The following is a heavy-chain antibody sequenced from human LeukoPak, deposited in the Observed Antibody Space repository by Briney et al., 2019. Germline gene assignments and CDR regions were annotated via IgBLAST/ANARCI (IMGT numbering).Heavy chain of an antibody. CDR1: GGTFSSYA. D-gene: IGHD2-2*01. Sequence: GASVKVSCKASGGTFSSYAISWVRQAPGQGLEWMGGIIPIFGTANYAQKFQGRVTITADESTSTAYMELSSLRSEDTAVYYCARAPVVLAATAFFDYWGQGTLVTVSS. CDR3: ARAPVVLAATAFFDY. CDR2: IIPIFGTA. V-gene: IGHV1-69*13. J-gene: IGHJ4*02.